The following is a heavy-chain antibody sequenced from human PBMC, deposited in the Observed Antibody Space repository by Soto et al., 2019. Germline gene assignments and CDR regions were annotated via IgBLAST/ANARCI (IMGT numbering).Heavy chain of an antibody. CDR1: GAALNSGNYY. Sequence: SETLSLTCSVSGAALNSGNYYWSWIRQVPGKGLEWIGHIYVTGAVDYNPTLRDRITISQDTSERQFSLNLRLVTAADTAVYYCARLRIATNNYKWFAPWGQGTLVTVSS. CDR2: IYVTGAV. V-gene: IGHV4-31*03. D-gene: IGHD2-21*01. CDR3: ARLRIATNNYKWFAP. J-gene: IGHJ5*02.